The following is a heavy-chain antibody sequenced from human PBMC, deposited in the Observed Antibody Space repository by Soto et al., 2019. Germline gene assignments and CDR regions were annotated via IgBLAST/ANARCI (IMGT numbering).Heavy chain of an antibody. CDR3: ARDLGAWPDY. CDR2: INAGNGNT. D-gene: IGHD1-26*01. J-gene: IGHJ4*02. V-gene: IGHV1-3*01. Sequence: ASVKVDCKASGYTFTRYAIHWVRQAPGQRLEWMGWINAGNGNTKYSQKFQGRVTITRDTSASTAYMELSSLRSEDTAVYYRARDLGAWPDYWGQGTLVT. CDR1: GYTFTRYA.